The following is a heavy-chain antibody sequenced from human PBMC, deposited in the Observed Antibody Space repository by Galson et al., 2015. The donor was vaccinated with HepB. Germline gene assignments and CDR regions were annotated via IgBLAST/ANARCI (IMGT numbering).Heavy chain of an antibody. V-gene: IGHV1-2*04. Sequence: SVKVSCKASGYTFTGYYMHWVRQAPGQGLEWMGWINPNSGGTNYAQKFQGWVTMTRDTSISTAYTELSRLRSDDTAVYYCARDAWGWSNWFDPWGQGTLVTVSS. CDR3: ARDAWGWSNWFDP. D-gene: IGHD7-27*01. J-gene: IGHJ5*02. CDR2: INPNSGGT. CDR1: GYTFTGYY.